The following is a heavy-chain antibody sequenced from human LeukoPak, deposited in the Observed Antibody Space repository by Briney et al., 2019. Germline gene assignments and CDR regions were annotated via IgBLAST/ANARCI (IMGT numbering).Heavy chain of an antibody. J-gene: IGHJ3*02. CDR3: ARTIWRDAFDI. CDR1: GGSISSGSYY. Sequence: SETLSLTCTVSGGSISSGSYYWSWIRQPAGKGLEWIGRIYTSGSTNYSPSLKSRVTISVDTSKNQFSLKLSSVTAADTAVYYCARTIWRDAFDIWGQGTMVTVSS. V-gene: IGHV4-61*02. D-gene: IGHD4/OR15-4a*01. CDR2: IYTSGST.